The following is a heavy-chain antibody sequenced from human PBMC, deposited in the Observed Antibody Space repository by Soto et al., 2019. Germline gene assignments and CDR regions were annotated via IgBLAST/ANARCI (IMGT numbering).Heavy chain of an antibody. Sequence: VQLVQSEAEVKKPGASVKVSCKASGYTFTGFYMHWVRQAPGQGLEWMGWINPNNGGTNYVQKFQDRVTMTRDTSITTAYVELSGLRSDDTAVYYCARDPGPYGDYSYWGQGTLVTVSS. J-gene: IGHJ4*02. CDR3: ARDPGPYGDYSY. CDR1: GYTFTGFY. CDR2: INPNNGGT. V-gene: IGHV1-2*02. D-gene: IGHD4-17*01.